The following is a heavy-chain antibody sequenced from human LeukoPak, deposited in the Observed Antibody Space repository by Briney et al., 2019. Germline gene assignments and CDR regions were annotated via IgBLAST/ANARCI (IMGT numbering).Heavy chain of an antibody. V-gene: IGHV1-18*01. J-gene: IGHJ4*02. CDR3: ARVLDYYDSSGLSEFDY. D-gene: IGHD3-22*01. Sequence: GASVTVSSTASGYTFTSYGISWVRQAPGQGLEWMGWISAYNGNTNYAQKLQGRVTMTTDTSTSTAYMELRSLRSDDTAVYYCARVLDYYDSSGLSEFDYWGQGTLVTVSS. CDR1: GYTFTSYG. CDR2: ISAYNGNT.